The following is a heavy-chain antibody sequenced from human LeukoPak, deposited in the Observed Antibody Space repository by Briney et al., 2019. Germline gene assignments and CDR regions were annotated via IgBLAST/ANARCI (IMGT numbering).Heavy chain of an antibody. V-gene: IGHV4-39*01. Sequence: SETLSLTCIVSGGFISNSIYYWAWIRQPPGEGLEWIGSIHYSGKTYYYPSLKSRVTMSVDTSKNQFSLKLSSVTAADTAVYYCARPCGGDCYSKMGLDLWGQGTAVTVSS. CDR1: GGFISNSIYY. J-gene: IGHJ5*02. CDR2: IHYSGKT. CDR3: ARPCGGDCYSKMGLDL. D-gene: IGHD2-21*02.